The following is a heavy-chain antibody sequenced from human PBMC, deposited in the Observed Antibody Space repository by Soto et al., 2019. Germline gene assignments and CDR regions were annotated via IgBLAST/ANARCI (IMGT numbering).Heavy chain of an antibody. CDR3: ATGLLGYCSGGSCYSDS. CDR2: ISGDNGNT. CDR1: AYTFTNYA. V-gene: IGHV1-18*01. D-gene: IGHD2-15*01. J-gene: IGHJ4*02. Sequence: QVQLVQSGAEVKKPGASVRVSCQTSAYTFTNYAVSWVRQAPGQGLEWMGWISGDNGNTIYAQKFQGTVTMNTDTSTRKAYMELRSLRSDDTAVYYCATGLLGYCSGGSCYSDSWGQGTLVTVSS.